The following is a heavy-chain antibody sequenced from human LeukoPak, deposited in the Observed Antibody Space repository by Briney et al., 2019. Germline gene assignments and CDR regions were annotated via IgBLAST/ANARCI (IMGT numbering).Heavy chain of an antibody. CDR2: ISTSSSYI. Sequence: GGSLRLSCAASGFTLSSYSMNWVRQAPGKGLEWVSFISTSSSYIYYADSVKGRFTISRDNAKNTLNLQMNSLRAEDTAVYYCARDLGQYYDTSDNWFDPWGQGTLVTVSS. CDR1: GFTLSSYS. J-gene: IGHJ5*02. D-gene: IGHD3-22*01. CDR3: ARDLGQYYDTSDNWFDP. V-gene: IGHV3-21*01.